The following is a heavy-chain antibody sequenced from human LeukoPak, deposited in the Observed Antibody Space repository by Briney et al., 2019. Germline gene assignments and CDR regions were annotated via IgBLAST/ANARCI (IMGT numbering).Heavy chain of an antibody. CDR2: IYYSGST. D-gene: IGHD5-12*01. Sequence: PSETLSLTCSVSGGSINSYYWSWIRQPPGKGLEWLGYIYYSGSTKYNPSLKRRISISVDTSKNQFSLKLSSVTAADTAVYYCARATNGMDVWGQGTTVTVSS. CDR3: ARATNGMDV. CDR1: GGSINSYY. J-gene: IGHJ6*02. V-gene: IGHV4-59*01.